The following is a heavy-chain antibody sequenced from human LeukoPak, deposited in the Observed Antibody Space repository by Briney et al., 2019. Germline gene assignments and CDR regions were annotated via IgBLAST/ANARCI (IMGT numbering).Heavy chain of an antibody. CDR3: ARSKGSSWYGGAFDI. CDR1: GFTFSSYS. D-gene: IGHD6-13*01. J-gene: IGHJ3*02. CDR2: ISSSSYI. V-gene: IGHV3-21*01. Sequence: PGGSLRLSCAASGFTFSSYSMNWVRQAPGKGLEWVSSISSSSYIYYADSVKGRFTISRDNAKNSLYLQMNSLRAEDTAVYYCARSKGSSWYGGAFDIWGQGTMVTVSS.